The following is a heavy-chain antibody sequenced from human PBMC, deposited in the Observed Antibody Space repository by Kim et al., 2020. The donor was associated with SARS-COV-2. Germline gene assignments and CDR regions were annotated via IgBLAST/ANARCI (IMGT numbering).Heavy chain of an antibody. CDR1: GFTFSNYG. D-gene: IGHD4-4*01. V-gene: IGHV3-23*01. J-gene: IGHJ4*02. Sequence: GGSLRLSCAASGFTFSNYGMSWVRHAPGKGLKWVSVISGTGGSTYYADSVKGRFTISRDNSKNTLFLQMKTLRAEVTAVYYCAKDYDSNFLLRTFDSWGQGTLVTVSS. CDR3: AKDYDSNFLLRTFDS. CDR2: ISGTGGST.